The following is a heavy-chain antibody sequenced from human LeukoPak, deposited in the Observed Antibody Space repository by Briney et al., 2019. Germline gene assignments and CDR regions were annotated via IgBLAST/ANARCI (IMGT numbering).Heavy chain of an antibody. V-gene: IGHV3-23*01. CDR3: AREFLITMVRGVIMEESYFDY. D-gene: IGHD3-10*01. CDR2: ISGSGGST. J-gene: IGHJ4*02. Sequence: TGGSLRLSCAASGFTFSSYAMSWVRQAPGKGLEWVSAISGSGGSTYYADSVKGRFTISRDNSKNTLYLQMNSLRAEDTAVYYCAREFLITMVRGVIMEESYFDYWGQGTLVTVSS. CDR1: GFTFSSYA.